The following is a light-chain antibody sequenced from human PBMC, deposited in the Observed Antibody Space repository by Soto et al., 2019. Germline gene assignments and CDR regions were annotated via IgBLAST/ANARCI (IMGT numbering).Light chain of an antibody. CDR1: SSDVGGYNY. CDR3: SSYIGSSTLV. J-gene: IGLJ2*01. V-gene: IGLV2-14*01. CDR2: DVT. Sequence: QSALTQPASVSGSPGQSITISCTGTSSDVGGYNYVSWYQQHPGKAPKLMIYDVTNRPSGVSNRFSGSSSGNTASLTISGLQAEDEADYYCSSYIGSSTLVFGGGTKVTVL.